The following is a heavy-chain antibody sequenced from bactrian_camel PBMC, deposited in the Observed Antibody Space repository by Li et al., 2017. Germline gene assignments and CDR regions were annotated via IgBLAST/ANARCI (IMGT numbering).Heavy chain of an antibody. CDR2: IDSDGET. J-gene: IGHJ4*01. D-gene: IGHD2*01. CDR1: GYTSSVYC. Sequence: QVQLVESGGGSVQAGGSLRLTCAASGYTSSVYCMGWIRQVSGKEREGVASIDSDGETTYADPVKGRFTISRDNAKISVYLQMHSLKLEDTATYYCAADFGPYCSGSYLARRANFEGQGTQVTVS. V-gene: IGHV3S9*01.